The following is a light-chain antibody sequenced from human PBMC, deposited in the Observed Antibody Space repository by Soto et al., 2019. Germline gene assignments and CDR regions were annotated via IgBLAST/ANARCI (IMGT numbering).Light chain of an antibody. V-gene: IGKV3-15*01. CDR1: QSVNRY. CDR3: QQYNNWPIT. J-gene: IGKJ5*01. Sequence: EIVLTQSPATLSLSPGERATLSCWASQSVNRYLVWYQQKPGQAPRLLMYDASTRATGIPARFSGSGSGTEFTLTISSLQSEDFAVYYCQQYNNWPITFGQGTRLEIK. CDR2: DAS.